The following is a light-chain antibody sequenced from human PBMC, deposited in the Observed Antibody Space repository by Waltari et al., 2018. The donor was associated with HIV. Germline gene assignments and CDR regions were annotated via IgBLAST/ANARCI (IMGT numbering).Light chain of an antibody. Sequence: DIQMTQPPSSLSASVGDRVTITCRASQAISINLAWYQQKPGKVPKLLIYGASTLQSGVPSRFSGSGSGTDFTLTISSLQPDDVATYYCQNYNSAPPTFGQGTRLDIK. CDR1: QAISIN. CDR2: GAS. CDR3: QNYNSAPPT. J-gene: IGKJ5*01. V-gene: IGKV1-27*01.